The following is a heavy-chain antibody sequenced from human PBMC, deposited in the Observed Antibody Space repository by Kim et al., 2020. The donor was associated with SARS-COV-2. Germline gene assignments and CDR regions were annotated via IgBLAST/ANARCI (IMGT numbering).Heavy chain of an antibody. D-gene: IGHD3-22*01. J-gene: IGHJ3*02. Sequence: DAVKGRFTISRDNSKNTLYLQMNSLRAEDTAVYYCARDRDYDSSDDAFDIWGQGTMVTVSS. CDR3: ARDRDYDSSDDAFDI. V-gene: IGHV3-30*01.